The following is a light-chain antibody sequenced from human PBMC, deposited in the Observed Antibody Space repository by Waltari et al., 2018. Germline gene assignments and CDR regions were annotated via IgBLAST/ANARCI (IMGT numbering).Light chain of an antibody. V-gene: IGLV6-57*03. CDR1: SGSVTGNS. CDR3: QSYDNNIWL. J-gene: IGLJ3*02. CDR2: DNN. Sequence: NFMLTQSHSVSESPGRTVTISCTRSSGSVTGNSMQWYQQRPGSAPTPVIYDNNQRPSGGPDRFSGSIDRSSNSASLTISGLKTEDEADYYCQSYDNNIWLFGGGTKVTVL.